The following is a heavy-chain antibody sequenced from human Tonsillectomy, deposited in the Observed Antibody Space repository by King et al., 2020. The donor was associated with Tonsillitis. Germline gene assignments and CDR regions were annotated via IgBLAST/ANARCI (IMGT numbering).Heavy chain of an antibody. CDR2: ISGNGASI. V-gene: IGHV3-23*04. CDR3: AKDGSGMGYYYYMDV. CDR1: GFTFSRYA. Sequence: VQLVESGGGLVQPGGSLRLSCASSGFTFSRYAMTWVRQAPGRGLECVSVISGNGASIYYADSVKGRVTNSRDNSKNTLYLQMNSLRAEDTAVYYCAKDGSGMGYYYYMDVWGKGTTVTVSS. J-gene: IGHJ6*03. D-gene: IGHD1-26*01.